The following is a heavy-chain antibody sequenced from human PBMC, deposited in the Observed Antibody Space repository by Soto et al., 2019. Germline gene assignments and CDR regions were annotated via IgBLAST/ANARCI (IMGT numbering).Heavy chain of an antibody. J-gene: IGHJ4*02. V-gene: IGHV3-53*04. CDR2: IFADGTT. CDR3: ARGGGPFMNSVTNLFDY. Sequence: EVPLVESGGGLVQPGGSLRLSCVVSGFSVSNNYMSWVRQAPGKGLDWVSVIFADGTTYYVDSVKGRFTISRHNSKNTLYLQMDSLRTEDTAVYYCARGGGPFMNSVTNLFDYWGQGTLVTVSS. CDR1: GFSVSNNY. D-gene: IGHD4-17*01.